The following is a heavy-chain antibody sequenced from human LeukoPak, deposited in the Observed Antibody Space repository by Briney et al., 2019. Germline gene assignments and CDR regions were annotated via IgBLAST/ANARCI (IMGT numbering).Heavy chain of an antibody. J-gene: IGHJ4*02. Sequence: PGGSLRLSCAASGFTFDDYGMSWVRQAPGKGLEWVSGINWNGGSTGYADSVKGRFTISRDNAKNSLYLQMNSLRAEDTALYYCARVGEGFEFYYFDYWGQGTLVTVSS. CDR3: ARVGEGFEFYYFDY. CDR1: GFTFDDYG. V-gene: IGHV3-20*04. D-gene: IGHD3-16*01. CDR2: INWNGGST.